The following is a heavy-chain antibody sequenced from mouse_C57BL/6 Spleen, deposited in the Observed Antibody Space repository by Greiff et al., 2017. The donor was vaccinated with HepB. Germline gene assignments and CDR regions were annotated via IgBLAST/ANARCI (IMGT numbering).Heavy chain of an antibody. J-gene: IGHJ2*01. CDR1: GYTFTSYW. V-gene: IGHV1-50*01. CDR2: IDPSDSYT. CDR3: ARSSFITTVVAGDY. D-gene: IGHD1-1*01. Sequence: QVQLQQPGAELVKPGASVKLSCKASGYTFTSYWMQWVKQRPGQGLEWIGEIDPSDSYTNYNQKFKGKATLTVDTSSSTAYMQLSSLTSEDSAVYYCARSSFITTVVAGDYWGQGTTLTVSS.